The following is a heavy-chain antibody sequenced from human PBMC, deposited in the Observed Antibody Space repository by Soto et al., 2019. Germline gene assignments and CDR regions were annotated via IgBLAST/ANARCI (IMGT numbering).Heavy chain of an antibody. CDR3: GRGTADGSGSYYIDY. J-gene: IGHJ4*02. D-gene: IGHD3-10*01. V-gene: IGHV3-13*01. CDR2: VGTEGDT. CDR1: GFSFSDYD. Sequence: EVQLEESGGGLVQPGGSLRLSCETSGFSFSDYDMHWVRQAPGKGLQWVSAVGTEGDTYYPDFVKGRFTVSRDNGKKSLFLDMKTLSAGDTAIYCCGRGTADGSGSYYIDYWGQGTLVTVSS.